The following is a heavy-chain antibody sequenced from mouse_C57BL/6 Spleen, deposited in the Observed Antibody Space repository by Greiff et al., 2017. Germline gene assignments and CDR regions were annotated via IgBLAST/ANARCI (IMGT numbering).Heavy chain of an antibody. J-gene: IGHJ1*03. CDR1: GYTFTSYW. Sequence: QVQLQQPGAELVKPGASVKLSCKASGYTFTSYWMHWVKQRPGQGLEWIGMIHPNSGSTNYNEKFKSKATLTVDKSSSTAYMQLSSLTSEDSAVYYCATLYYDYNWYFDVWGTGTTVTVSS. D-gene: IGHD2-4*01. CDR2: IHPNSGST. CDR3: ATLYYDYNWYFDV. V-gene: IGHV1-64*01.